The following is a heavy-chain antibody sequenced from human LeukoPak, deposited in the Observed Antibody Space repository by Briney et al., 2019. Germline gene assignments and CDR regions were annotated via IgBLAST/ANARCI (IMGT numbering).Heavy chain of an antibody. J-gene: IGHJ3*02. CDR2: IIPLFGTA. Sequence: SVEVSCKASGGTFSSYAISWVRQAPGQGLEWMGGIIPLFGTANYAQKFQGRVTITADESTSTAYMELSSLRSEDTAVYYCAECSSTSCYFGNILNMAFDIWGQGTMVTVSS. V-gene: IGHV1-69*13. D-gene: IGHD2-2*01. CDR1: GGTFSSYA. CDR3: AECSSTSCYFGNILNMAFDI.